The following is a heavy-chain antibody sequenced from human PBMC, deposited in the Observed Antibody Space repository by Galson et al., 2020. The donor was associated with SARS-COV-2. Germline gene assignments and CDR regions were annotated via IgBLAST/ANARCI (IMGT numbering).Heavy chain of an antibody. Sequence: SETLSLTCAVYGGPFRGYYWSWIRQPPGKGLEWIGEINHSGSTNYNPSLKSRVTISVDTFKNQFSLELTSVTAADTAVYYCARGDHCSSTTCYEGFGWFDPWGQGTLVTVSS. CDR1: GGPFRGYY. CDR3: ARGDHCSSTTCYEGFGWFDP. D-gene: IGHD2-2*01. J-gene: IGHJ5*02. V-gene: IGHV4-34*01. CDR2: INHSGST.